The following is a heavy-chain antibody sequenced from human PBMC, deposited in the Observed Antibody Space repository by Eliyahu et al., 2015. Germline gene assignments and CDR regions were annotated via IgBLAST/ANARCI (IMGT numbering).Heavy chain of an antibody. V-gene: IGHV4-39*01. CDR1: GGSXSSSSYY. D-gene: IGHD6-19*01. Sequence: QLQLQESGPGLVKPSETLSLTCTVSGGSXSSSSYYWGWIRQPPGKGLEWIGSIYYSGSTYYNPSLKSRVTISVDTSKNQFSLKLSSVTAADTAVYYCARRGGWYRKPFDYWGQGTLVTVSS. CDR2: IYYSGST. CDR3: ARRGGWYRKPFDY. J-gene: IGHJ4*02.